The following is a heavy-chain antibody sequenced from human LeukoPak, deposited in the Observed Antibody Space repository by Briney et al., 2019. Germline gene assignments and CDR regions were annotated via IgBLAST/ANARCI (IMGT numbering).Heavy chain of an antibody. V-gene: IGHV3-23*01. CDR3: AKDVNYCDRSLDY. Sequence: PGGSLRLSCAASGFTFSSYAMSWVRQAPGKGLEWVSGISGSGGSTYYADSVKGRFTISRDNSKNTLYLQMNSLRAEDTAVYYCAKDVNYCDRSLDYWGQGTLVTVSS. J-gene: IGHJ4*02. D-gene: IGHD3-10*02. CDR1: GFTFSSYA. CDR2: ISGSGGST.